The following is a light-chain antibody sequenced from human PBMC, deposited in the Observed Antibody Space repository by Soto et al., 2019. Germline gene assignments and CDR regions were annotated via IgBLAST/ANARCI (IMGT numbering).Light chain of an antibody. CDR1: QSVSSSY. CDR3: QQYGSSPRT. J-gene: IGKJ1*01. V-gene: IGKV3-20*01. CDR2: GAS. Sequence: EIVLTQSPGTLSLSPGERATLSCMASQSVSSSYLAWYQQQPGQAPRLLIYGASSRATGIPARFSGSGSGTDFTLTISRLEPEDFAVYYCQQYGSSPRTFGQGT.